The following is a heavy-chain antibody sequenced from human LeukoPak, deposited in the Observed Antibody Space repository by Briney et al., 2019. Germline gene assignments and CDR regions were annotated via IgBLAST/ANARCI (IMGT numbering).Heavy chain of an antibody. Sequence: GRSLRLSCAASGFMFRSYGMHWVRQAPGKGLEWVAVIWYDGSKKYYVDSVKGRFTISRDNSNNTLYLEMNNLRAEDTAVYYCARDYCSGGSCFSVGVSWGQGTLVTVSS. CDR1: GFMFRSYG. D-gene: IGHD2-15*01. J-gene: IGHJ5*02. V-gene: IGHV3-33*01. CDR2: IWYDGSKK. CDR3: ARDYCSGGSCFSVGVS.